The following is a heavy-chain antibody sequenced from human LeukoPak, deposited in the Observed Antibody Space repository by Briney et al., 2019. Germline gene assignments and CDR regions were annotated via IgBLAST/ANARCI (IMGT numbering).Heavy chain of an antibody. Sequence: GGSLRLSCAASGFTVSSNYMSWIRQAPGKGLEWLSYISTRGNTIYYADSVKGRFTISRDNAKNSLYLQMNSLRAEDTAIYYCARDLSGVTGYTYGRGIDYWGQGTLVTVSS. CDR1: GFTVSSNY. J-gene: IGHJ4*02. CDR3: ARDLSGVTGYTYGRGIDY. V-gene: IGHV3-11*04. CDR2: ISTRGNTI. D-gene: IGHD5-18*01.